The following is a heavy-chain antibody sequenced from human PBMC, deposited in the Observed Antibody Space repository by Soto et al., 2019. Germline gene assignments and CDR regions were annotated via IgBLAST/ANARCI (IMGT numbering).Heavy chain of an antibody. D-gene: IGHD3-3*01. Sequence: GGSLRLSCAASGFTFSSYAMHWVRQAPGKGLERVAVISYDGSNKYYADSVKGRFTISRDNSKNTLYLQMNSLRAEDTAVYYCARDERRFLEWLLVGYWGQGTLVTVSS. V-gene: IGHV3-30-3*01. J-gene: IGHJ4*02. CDR1: GFTFSSYA. CDR2: ISYDGSNK. CDR3: ARDERRFLEWLLVGY.